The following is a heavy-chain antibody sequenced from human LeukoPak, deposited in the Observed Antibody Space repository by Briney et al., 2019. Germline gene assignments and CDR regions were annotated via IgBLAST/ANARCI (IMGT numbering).Heavy chain of an antibody. CDR2: ISASGGST. V-gene: IGHV3-23*01. CDR3: ANSLRKYSSGWYYFDY. D-gene: IGHD6-19*01. CDR1: GFTFSSYA. J-gene: IGHJ4*02. Sequence: GGSLRLSCAASGFTFSSYAMSWVRQAPGKGLEWVSSISASGGSTYYADSVKGRFTISRDNSKNTLYLQMNSLRAEDTAVYYCANSLRKYSSGWYYFDYWGQGTLVTVSS.